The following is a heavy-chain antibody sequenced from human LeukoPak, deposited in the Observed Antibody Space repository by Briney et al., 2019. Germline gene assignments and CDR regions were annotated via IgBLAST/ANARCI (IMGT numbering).Heavy chain of an antibody. CDR1: GYTFTSYY. CDR2: INPSGGST. Sequence: ASVKVSCKASGYTFTSYYMHWVRQAPGQGLEWMGIINPSGGSTSYAQKFQGRVTMTRDTSTSTVYMELSSLRSEDTAVYYCASSTNCGGDCYDSGYYYYYYMDVWGKGTTVTVSS. D-gene: IGHD2-21*01. J-gene: IGHJ6*03. CDR3: ASSTNCGGDCYDSGYYYYYYMDV. V-gene: IGHV1-46*03.